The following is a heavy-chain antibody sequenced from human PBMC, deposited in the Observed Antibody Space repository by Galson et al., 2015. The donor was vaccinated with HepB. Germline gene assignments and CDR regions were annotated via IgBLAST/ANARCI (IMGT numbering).Heavy chain of an antibody. V-gene: IGHV3-7*03. J-gene: IGHJ4*02. CDR2: IKQDGSEK. CDR3: ARSPLRQLVPRNLYYFDY. CDR1: GFTFSSYW. D-gene: IGHD6-13*01. Sequence: SLRLSCAASGFTFSSYWMSWVRQAPGKGLEWVANIKQDGSEKYYVDSVKGRFTISRDNAKNSLYLQMNSLRAEDTAVYYCARSPLRQLVPRNLYYFDYWGQGTLVTVSS.